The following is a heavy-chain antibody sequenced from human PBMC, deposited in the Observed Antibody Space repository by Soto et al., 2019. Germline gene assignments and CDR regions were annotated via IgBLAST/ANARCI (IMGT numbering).Heavy chain of an antibody. CDR2: IFYTGTT. V-gene: IGHV4-31*03. Sequence: PSEALSLTCTVSGGSINSGGYYWSWIRQHPGKGLEWIGNIFYTGTTSYNPSLKSRVPVCVDTSKNQFSLKLSSVTAADTAVYYCARSYYNSYVFGYWGQGALVTVSS. D-gene: IGHD3-22*01. CDR3: ARSYYNSYVFGY. J-gene: IGHJ4*02. CDR1: GGSINSGGYY.